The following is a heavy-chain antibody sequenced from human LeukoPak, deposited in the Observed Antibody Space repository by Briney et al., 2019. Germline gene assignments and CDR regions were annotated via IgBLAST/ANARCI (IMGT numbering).Heavy chain of an antibody. CDR3: AREVARVLDY. V-gene: IGHV3-30*04. D-gene: IGHD2-15*01. CDR2: ISYDGSNK. J-gene: IGHJ4*02. CDR1: GFTFSSYA. Sequence: GGSLRLSCAASGFTFSSYAMHWVRQAPGKGLEWVAVISYDGSNKYYADSVKGRFTISRDNSKNTLYLQMNSLRAEDTAVYYCAREVARVLDYWGQGTLVTVSS.